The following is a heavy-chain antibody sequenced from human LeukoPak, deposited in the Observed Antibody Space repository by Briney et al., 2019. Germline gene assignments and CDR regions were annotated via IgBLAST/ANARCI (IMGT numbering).Heavy chain of an antibody. J-gene: IGHJ5*02. CDR1: GFTFSGFG. CDR3: ARVVRGGIGWFDP. V-gene: IGHV3-30*12. D-gene: IGHD3-10*01. Sequence: GGSLRLSCAASGFTFSGFGMHWVRQAPGKGLEWVGVITFDGNNKYFADSVRGRFTISRDNSKNTLYLQMNSLRAEDTAVYYCARVVRGGIGWFDPWGQGTLVTVSS. CDR2: ITFDGNNK.